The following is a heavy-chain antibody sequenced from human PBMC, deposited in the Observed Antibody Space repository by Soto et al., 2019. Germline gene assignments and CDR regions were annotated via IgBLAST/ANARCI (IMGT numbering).Heavy chain of an antibody. V-gene: IGHV3-73*01. Sequence: SLRLSCAVSGFTFSGSAIHWVRQAPGKGLEWLGRIRDKANNYATVYSASVEGRFTVSRDDTRNTAYLLKNSLTTEDTAVYFCTSGIGGGHDYATFVYWGQGIRFTVAS. CDR1: GFTFSGSA. CDR2: IRDKANNYAT. J-gene: IGHJ4*02. CDR3: TSGIGGGHDYATFVY. D-gene: IGHD5-12*01.